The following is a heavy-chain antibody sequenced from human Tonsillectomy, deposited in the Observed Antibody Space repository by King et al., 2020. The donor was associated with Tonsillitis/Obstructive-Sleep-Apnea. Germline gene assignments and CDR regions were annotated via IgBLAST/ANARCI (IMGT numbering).Heavy chain of an antibody. CDR1: GGSVSSGSYY. CDR2: IYYSGST. J-gene: IGHJ4*02. V-gene: IGHV4-61*01. Sequence: QLQESGPGLVKPSETLSLTCTVSGGSVSSGSYYWSWIRQPPGKGLEWIGYIYYSGSTNYNPSLKSRVTISVDTSKNQFSLKLSSVTAADTAVYYCARDGYSSGWSPQYYFDYWGKGTLVTVSS. CDR3: ARDGYSSGWSPQYYFDY. D-gene: IGHD6-19*01.